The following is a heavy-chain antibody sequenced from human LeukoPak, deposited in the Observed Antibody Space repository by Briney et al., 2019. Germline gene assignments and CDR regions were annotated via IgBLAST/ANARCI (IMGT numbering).Heavy chain of an antibody. Sequence: ASVKVSCEASGYTFTSFYMHWVRQAPGQGLEWMGWIDPNSGGTNFAQKFQGRVTMTRDTSITTAYMELSRLTSDDTPVYYCARGAGTSWFDYWGQGSLVIVSS. CDR2: IDPNSGGT. CDR3: ARGAGTSWFDY. J-gene: IGHJ4*02. CDR1: GYTFTSFY. D-gene: IGHD6-13*01. V-gene: IGHV1-2*02.